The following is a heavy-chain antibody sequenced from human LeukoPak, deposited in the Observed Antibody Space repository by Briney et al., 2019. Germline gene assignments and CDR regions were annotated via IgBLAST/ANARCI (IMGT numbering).Heavy chain of an antibody. Sequence: SETLSLTCTVSGGSISSSSYYWGWIRQPPGKGLEWIGSIYYSGSTSYSPSLKSRVTISVDTSKNQFSLKLSSVTAADTAVYYCARRRVSIFGVVTFDYWGQGTLVTVSS. CDR1: GGSISSSSYY. CDR2: IYYSGST. V-gene: IGHV4-39*01. CDR3: ARRRVSIFGVVTFDY. J-gene: IGHJ4*02. D-gene: IGHD3-3*01.